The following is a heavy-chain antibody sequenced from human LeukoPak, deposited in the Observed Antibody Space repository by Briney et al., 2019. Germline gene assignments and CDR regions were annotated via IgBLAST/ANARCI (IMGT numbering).Heavy chain of an antibody. Sequence: PSETLSLTCTVSGGSISSYYWSWIRQPPGKGLEWIGYIYYSGSTNYNPSLKSRVTIPVDTSKNQFSLKLSSVTAADTAVYYCARSYDFWSGYSQLYWGQGTLVTVSS. V-gene: IGHV4-59*01. J-gene: IGHJ4*02. CDR2: IYYSGST. CDR3: ARSYDFWSGYSQLY. D-gene: IGHD3-3*01. CDR1: GGSISSYY.